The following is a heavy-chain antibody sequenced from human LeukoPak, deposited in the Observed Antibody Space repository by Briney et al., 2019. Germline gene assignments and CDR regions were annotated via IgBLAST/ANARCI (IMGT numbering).Heavy chain of an antibody. CDR3: ARGRNIGVVGAATNLEDC. Sequence: ASVKVSCKASGYTFTGYYMHWVRQAPGQGLEWMGWINPNSGGTNYAQKFQGRVTMTRDTSISTAYMELSSPRSDDTAVYYCARGRNIGVVGAATNLEDCWGQGTLVTVSS. CDR2: INPNSGGT. V-gene: IGHV1-2*02. D-gene: IGHD2-15*01. J-gene: IGHJ4*02. CDR1: GYTFTGYY.